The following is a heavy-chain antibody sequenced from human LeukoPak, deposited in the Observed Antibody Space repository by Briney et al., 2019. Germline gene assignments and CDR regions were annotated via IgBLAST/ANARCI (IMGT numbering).Heavy chain of an antibody. V-gene: IGHV3-30*18. CDR2: ISNGGSDK. CDR1: RFTFSDFG. D-gene: IGHD6-13*01. Sequence: PGGSLRLSCAASRFTFSDFGMYWVRQAPGKGLEWVSVISNGGSDKYYADSVKGRFTISRDNSKNTLYLQMNSLRVEDTAVYHCAKRMGPSIVAADLDYWGQGTLVTVSS. J-gene: IGHJ4*02. CDR3: AKRMGPSIVAADLDY.